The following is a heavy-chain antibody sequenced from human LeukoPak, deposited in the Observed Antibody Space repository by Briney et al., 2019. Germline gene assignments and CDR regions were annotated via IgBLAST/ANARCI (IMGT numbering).Heavy chain of an antibody. CDR3: VNLGVIDYYYYYMDV. D-gene: IGHD1-26*01. CDR2: INPNSGGT. J-gene: IGHJ6*03. CDR1: GYTFTGYY. V-gene: IGHV1-2*02. Sequence: GASVKVSCKASGYTFTGYYMHWVRQAPGQGLEWMGWINPNSGGTNYAQKFQGRVTMTRDTSISTAYMELSRLRSDDTAVYYCVNLGVIDYYYYYMDVWGKGTTVTISS.